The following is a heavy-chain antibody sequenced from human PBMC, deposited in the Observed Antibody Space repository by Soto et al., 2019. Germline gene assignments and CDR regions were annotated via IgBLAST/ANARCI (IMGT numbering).Heavy chain of an antibody. J-gene: IGHJ4*02. CDR3: ARAVGVGDFDY. D-gene: IGHD1-26*01. CDR2: IFYSGST. CDR1: GGSINNHY. Sequence: KTSETLSLTCTVSGGSINNHYWSWIRQPPGKGLEWIGYIFYSGSTNYNPSLKSRVSISIDTSKNQFSLNLSSVTAADTAVYYCARAVGVGDFDYWGQGTLVTVSS. V-gene: IGHV4-59*11.